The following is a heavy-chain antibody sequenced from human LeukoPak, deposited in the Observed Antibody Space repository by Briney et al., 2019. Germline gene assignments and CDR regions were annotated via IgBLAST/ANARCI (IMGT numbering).Heavy chain of an antibody. V-gene: IGHV1-2*02. CDR3: ARDSLYYYDSSGYYSFFGY. J-gene: IGHJ4*02. CDR1: GYTFTGYS. D-gene: IGHD3-22*01. Sequence: ASVKVSCKASGYTFTGYSMHWVRQAPGQGLEWMGWINPNSGGTNYAQKFQGRVTMTRDTSISTAYMELSRLRSDDTAVYYCARDSLYYYDSSGYYSFFGYWGQGTLVTVSS. CDR2: INPNSGGT.